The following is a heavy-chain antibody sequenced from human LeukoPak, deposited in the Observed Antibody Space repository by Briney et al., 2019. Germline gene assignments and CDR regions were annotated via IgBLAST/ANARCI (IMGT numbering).Heavy chain of an antibody. V-gene: IGHV1-46*01. D-gene: IGHD6-13*01. CDR2: INLSGGTA. J-gene: IGHJ4*02. Sequence: ASVKVSCKASGYTFTSYYMHWVRQAPGRGLEWMGIINLSGGTATYAQKFQGRVTMTRETSTCTVNMELSSLRSEDTAVYYCATSLPAAGYYFDHWGQGTLVTVSS. CDR1: GYTFTSYY. CDR3: ATSLPAAGYYFDH.